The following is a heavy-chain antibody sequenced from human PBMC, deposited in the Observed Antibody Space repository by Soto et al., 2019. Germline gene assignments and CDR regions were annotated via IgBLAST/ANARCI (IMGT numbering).Heavy chain of an antibody. Sequence: QVQLVQSGSEVKKPGSSVKVSCKASGDTFSGYPISWVRQAPGQGLEWMGRIIPIFATTNYAQKFQDRVTMTADESTSTAYMELSGLISEDTAVYYCARDGGFGELKYWGQGTRVTVSS. J-gene: IGHJ4*02. CDR2: IIPIFATT. CDR1: GDTFSGYP. CDR3: ARDGGFGELKY. D-gene: IGHD3-10*01. V-gene: IGHV1-69*18.